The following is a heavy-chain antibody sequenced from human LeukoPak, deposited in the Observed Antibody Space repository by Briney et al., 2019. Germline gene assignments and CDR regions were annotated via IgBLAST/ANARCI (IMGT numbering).Heavy chain of an antibody. CDR1: GFTFTSYS. V-gene: IGHV3-21*04. D-gene: IGHD3-22*01. CDR3: ARIDSYYYDSSGYSHSDY. Sequence: GGSLRLSCAASGFTFTSYSMNWVRQAPGRGLEWVSSIRFTGSYIYYADSVKGRFTISRDNAKNSLYLQMNSLRAEDTAVYYCARIDSYYYDSSGYSHSDYWGQGTLVTVSS. J-gene: IGHJ4*02. CDR2: IRFTGSYI.